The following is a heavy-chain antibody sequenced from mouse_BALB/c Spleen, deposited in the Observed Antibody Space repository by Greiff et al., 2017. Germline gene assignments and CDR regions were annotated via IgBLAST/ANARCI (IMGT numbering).Heavy chain of an antibody. CDR2: IRNKANGYTT. J-gene: IGHJ1*01. CDR3: ARDLGMITTRWYFDV. CDR1: GFTFTDYY. V-gene: IGHV7-3*02. Sequence: EVMLVESGGGLVQPGGSLRLSCATSGFTFTDYYMSWVRQPPGKALEWLGFIRNKANGYTTEYSASVKGRFTISRDNSQSILYLQMNTLRAEDSATYYCARDLGMITTRWYFDVWGAGTTVTVSS. D-gene: IGHD2-4*01.